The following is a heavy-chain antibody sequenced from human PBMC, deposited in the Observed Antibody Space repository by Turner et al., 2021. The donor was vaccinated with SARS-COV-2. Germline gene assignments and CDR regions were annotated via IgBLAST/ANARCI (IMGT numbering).Heavy chain of an antibody. Sequence: QLRLQESGPGLAEASVTLSRTCTVAGGSISSRSYYWGWIRQPPGKGREGIGNIYNSRITYDNPSLKSRGTITVDTAKTKCTRKLSSVSAADTAVDYCARLMDAAMDYYGMDVWGQGTTVTVSS. CDR3: ARLMDAAMDYYGMDV. CDR2: IYNSRIT. J-gene: IGHJ6*02. V-gene: IGHV4-39*01. D-gene: IGHD5-18*01. CDR1: GGSISSRSYY.